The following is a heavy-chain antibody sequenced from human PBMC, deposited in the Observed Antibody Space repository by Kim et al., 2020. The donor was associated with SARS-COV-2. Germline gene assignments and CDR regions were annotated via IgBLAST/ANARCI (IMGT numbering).Heavy chain of an antibody. V-gene: IGHV3-30*18. Sequence: GGSLRLSCAASGFTFSSYGMHWVRQAPGKGLEWVAVISYDGSNKYYADSVKGRFTISRDNSKNTLYLQMNSLRAEDTAVYYCAKDLMAGAQGGFDYWGQGTLVTVSS. J-gene: IGHJ4*02. D-gene: IGHD1-26*01. CDR1: GFTFSSYG. CDR3: AKDLMAGAQGGFDY. CDR2: ISYDGSNK.